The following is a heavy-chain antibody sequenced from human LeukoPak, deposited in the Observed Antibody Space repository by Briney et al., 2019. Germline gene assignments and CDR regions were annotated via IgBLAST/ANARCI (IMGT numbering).Heavy chain of an antibody. Sequence: PGGSLRLSCAASGFTFSSYAMSWVRQAPGKGLEWVSAISGSGGSTYYADSVKGRFTISRDNSKNTLYLQMNSLRAEDTGVYYCAKDRDIVGASYFDYWGQGTLVTVSS. CDR1: GFTFSSYA. CDR2: ISGSGGST. J-gene: IGHJ4*02. D-gene: IGHD1-26*01. V-gene: IGHV3-23*01. CDR3: AKDRDIVGASYFDY.